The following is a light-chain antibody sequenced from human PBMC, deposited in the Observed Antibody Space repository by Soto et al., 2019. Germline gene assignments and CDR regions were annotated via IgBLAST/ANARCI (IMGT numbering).Light chain of an antibody. CDR2: DAS. CDR1: QSVGSF. Sequence: EIVLTQAPATLSLSPGERATLSCRASQSVGSFLAWYQQKPGQAPRLLIYDASNGATGIPARFSGSGSGTDLTLTISSLDPEDFAVYYCQQRYDWPLTFDPGKRLEVK. V-gene: IGKV3-11*01. CDR3: QQRYDWPLT. J-gene: IGKJ5*01.